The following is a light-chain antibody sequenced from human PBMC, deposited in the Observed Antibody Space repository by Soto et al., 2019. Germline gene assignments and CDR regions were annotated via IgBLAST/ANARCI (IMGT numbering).Light chain of an antibody. J-gene: IGKJ4*01. CDR1: QGLDTS. CDR3: HQYGISP. V-gene: IGKV3-20*01. Sequence: TQAPSSLSASVGDRVTIICRASQGLDTSLAWYQQKPGQAPRLLIYGASSRATGIPDRFSGSGSGTEFSLTISRLEPEDFAVYYCHQYGISPFGGGTKV. CDR2: GAS.